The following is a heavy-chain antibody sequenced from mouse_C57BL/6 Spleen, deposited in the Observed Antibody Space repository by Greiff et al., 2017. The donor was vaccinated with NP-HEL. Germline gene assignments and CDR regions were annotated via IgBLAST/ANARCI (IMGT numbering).Heavy chain of an antibody. J-gene: IGHJ4*01. Sequence: VQLQQSGPELVKPGASVKISCKASSYAFSSSWMNWVKQRPGKGLEWIGRIYPGDGDTNYNGKFKGKATLTADKSSSTAYMQLSSLTSEDSAVYFCARGGRAMDYWGQGTSVTVSS. D-gene: IGHD3-3*01. CDR1: SYAFSSSW. CDR3: ARGGRAMDY. CDR2: IYPGDGDT. V-gene: IGHV1-82*01.